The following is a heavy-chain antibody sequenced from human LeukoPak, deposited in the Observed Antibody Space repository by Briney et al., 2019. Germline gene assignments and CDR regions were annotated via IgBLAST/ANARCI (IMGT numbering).Heavy chain of an antibody. Sequence: SETLSLTCAVSGDSFSSHYWTWIRQSPGTGLEWIGYISHIGRTNYNPSLKSRVSISIDTSKNQFSLKLRSVTAADTAVYYCARDLVTVTKGFDIWGQGTMVSVSS. J-gene: IGHJ3*02. CDR2: ISHIGRT. CDR1: GDSFSSHY. V-gene: IGHV4-59*11. CDR3: ARDLVTVTKGFDI. D-gene: IGHD4-17*01.